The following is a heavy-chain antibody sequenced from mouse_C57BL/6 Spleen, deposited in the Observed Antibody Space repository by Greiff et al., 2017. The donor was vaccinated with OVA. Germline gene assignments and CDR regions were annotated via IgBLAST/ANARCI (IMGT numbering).Heavy chain of an antibody. CDR3: ARYRDSSGFDD. J-gene: IGHJ2*01. V-gene: IGHV7-3*01. CDR2: IRNKANGYTT. CDR1: GFTFTDYY. D-gene: IGHD3-2*02. Sequence: EVQGVESGGGLVQPGGSLSLSCAASGFTFTDYYMSWVRQPPGKALEWLGFIRNKANGYTTEYSASVKGRFTISRDNSQSILYHQMNALRAEARATCYCARYRDSSGFDDWGQGTTLTVSS.